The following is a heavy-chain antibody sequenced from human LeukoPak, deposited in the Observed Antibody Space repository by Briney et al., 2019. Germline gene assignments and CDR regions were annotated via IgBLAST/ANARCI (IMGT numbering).Heavy chain of an antibody. CDR3: ARLTVTPRVGP. J-gene: IGHJ5*02. V-gene: IGHV4-34*01. CDR2: INHSGST. CDR1: GGSFSGYY. Sequence: SETLSLTCAVYGGSFSGYYWSWIRQPPGKGLEWIGEINHSGSTNYNPSLKSRVTISVDTSKNQFSLKLSSVTAADTAVYYCARLTVTPRVGPWGQGTLVTVSS. D-gene: IGHD4-11*01.